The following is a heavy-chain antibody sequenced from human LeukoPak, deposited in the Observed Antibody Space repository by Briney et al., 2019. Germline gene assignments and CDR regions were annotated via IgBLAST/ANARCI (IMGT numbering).Heavy chain of an antibody. D-gene: IGHD3-16*01. CDR3: AGAWGSARADYYYGMDV. Sequence: ASETLSLTCAVYGGSFSGYYWSWIRQPPGKGLEWIGEINHSGSTNYNPSLKSRVTMSVDTSKNQFSLKLSSVTAADTAVYYCAGAWGSARADYYYGMDVWGQGTTVTVSS. J-gene: IGHJ6*02. CDR2: INHSGST. V-gene: IGHV4-34*01. CDR1: GGSFSGYY.